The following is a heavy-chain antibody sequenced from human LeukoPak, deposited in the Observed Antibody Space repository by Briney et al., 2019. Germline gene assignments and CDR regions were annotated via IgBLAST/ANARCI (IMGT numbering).Heavy chain of an antibody. CDR2: ISYDGSKK. Sequence: GRSLKLSCVASGFTFSTYAMHWVRQAPGKGLEWVTVISYDGSKKYYADSVKGRFTISRDNSKNTLYLQVDSLRPEDTAVYYCAKPYDSSLYTNLDYWGQGTRVTVSS. CDR1: GFTFSTYA. V-gene: IGHV3-30-3*02. J-gene: IGHJ4*02. D-gene: IGHD3-22*01. CDR3: AKPYDSSLYTNLDY.